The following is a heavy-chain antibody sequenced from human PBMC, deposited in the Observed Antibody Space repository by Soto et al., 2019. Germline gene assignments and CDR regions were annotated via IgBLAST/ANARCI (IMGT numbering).Heavy chain of an antibody. D-gene: IGHD6-19*01. Sequence: GASLKISCKGSGYSFTSYWIGWVRQMHGKGLEWMGIIYPGDSDTRYSPPFQGQVTISADKSISTAYLQWSSLKASDTAMYYCARPDASVAFDYWGQGTLVTVSS. J-gene: IGHJ4*02. CDR1: GYSFTSYW. CDR3: ARPDASVAFDY. V-gene: IGHV5-51*01. CDR2: IYPGDSDT.